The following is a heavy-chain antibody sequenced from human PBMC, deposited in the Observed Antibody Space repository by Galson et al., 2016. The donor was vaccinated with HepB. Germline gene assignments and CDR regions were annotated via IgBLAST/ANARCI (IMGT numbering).Heavy chain of an antibody. D-gene: IGHD3-10*01. CDR1: GGSITSGGYY. CDR2: VYHSGST. Sequence: TLSLTCAVSGGSITSGGYYWTWIRQHPGKGLEWIGYVYHSGSTSSNPSLKSRVTISLDASKNQFSLRLSSVTAADTAVYYCARDGGYGSDAYYFPYWGQGAPVTVSS. J-gene: IGHJ4*02. CDR3: ARDGGYGSDAYYFPY. V-gene: IGHV4-31*11.